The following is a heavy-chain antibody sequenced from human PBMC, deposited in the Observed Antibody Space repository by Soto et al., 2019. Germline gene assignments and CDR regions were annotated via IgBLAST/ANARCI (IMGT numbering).Heavy chain of an antibody. CDR1: GFTLTNYY. J-gene: IGHJ4*02. V-gene: IGHV1-46*01. D-gene: IGHD2-21*02. CDR2: INPNGGVT. Sequence: QVQLVQSGAEVTKPGASVKVSCKASGFTLTNYYFHWVRQAPGQGLEWMGIINPNGGVTTTAHKSRYRFTIPWDTSTTALYVELSSLKSDDTAVYYCGRSVVVTAIDSWGQGTLVTVSS. CDR3: GRSVVVTAIDS.